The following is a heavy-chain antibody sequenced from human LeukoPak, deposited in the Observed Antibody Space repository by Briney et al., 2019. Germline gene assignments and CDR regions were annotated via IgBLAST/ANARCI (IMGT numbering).Heavy chain of an antibody. V-gene: IGHV3-23*01. J-gene: IGHJ3*02. D-gene: IGHD6-13*01. CDR3: AKSRHGGAAAGTAFDI. CDR1: GFTFSKNA. Sequence: GGSLRLSCVASGFTFSKNALSWVRQTPGKGLECVSAISGDGRSPYYADSVKGRFTISRDNAKNSLYLQMNSLRAEDTALYYCAKSRHGGAAAGTAFDIWGQGTMVTVSS. CDR2: ISGDGRSP.